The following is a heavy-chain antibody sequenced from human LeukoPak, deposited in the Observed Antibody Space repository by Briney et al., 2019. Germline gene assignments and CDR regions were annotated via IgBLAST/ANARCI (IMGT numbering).Heavy chain of an antibody. CDR3: ATDPRGSDSSC. CDR2: SDSEDGET. D-gene: IGHD1-26*01. V-gene: IGHV1-24*01. J-gene: IGHJ4*02. CDR1: GYTLTELS. Sequence: ASVKVSCKVSGYTLTELSMHWVRQAPGKGLEWMGGSDSEDGETIYAQKFQGRVTMTEDTSTDTAYMELSSLRPEDTAVYYCATDPRGSDSSCWGQGTLVTVSS.